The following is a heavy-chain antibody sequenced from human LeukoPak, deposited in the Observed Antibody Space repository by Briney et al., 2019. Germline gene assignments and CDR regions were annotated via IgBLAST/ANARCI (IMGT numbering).Heavy chain of an antibody. Sequence: SETLSLTCTVSGGSVSSSSYYWSWIRQPPGKGLEWIGYISYSGSTNYNPSLKSRVTIPEDTSKNQFSLNLSSVTAADTAVYYCARATSGWPFYFDYWGQGTLVTVSS. CDR1: GGSVSSSSYY. CDR3: ARATSGWPFYFDY. D-gene: IGHD6-19*01. J-gene: IGHJ4*02. CDR2: ISYSGST. V-gene: IGHV4-61*01.